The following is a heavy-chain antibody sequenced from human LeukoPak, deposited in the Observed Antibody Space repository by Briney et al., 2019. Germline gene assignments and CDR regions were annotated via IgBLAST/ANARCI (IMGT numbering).Heavy chain of an antibody. CDR3: ASGYSGYDRDY. CDR1: GFSFRNYA. V-gene: IGHV3-30*04. Sequence: HPGGSLRLSCAASGFSFRNYAMYWVRQAPGKGLEWVAVITYDGSDKYYADSVTGRFTISRDNSENTLYLQMNSLRAEDTAVYYCASGYSGYDRDYWGQGTLVTVSS. D-gene: IGHD5-12*01. J-gene: IGHJ4*02. CDR2: ITYDGSDK.